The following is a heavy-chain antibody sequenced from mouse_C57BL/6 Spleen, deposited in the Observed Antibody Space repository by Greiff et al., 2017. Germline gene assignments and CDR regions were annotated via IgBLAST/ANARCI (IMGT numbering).Heavy chain of an antibody. CDR2: ISYSGST. V-gene: IGHV3-1*01. J-gene: IGHJ3*01. Sequence: EVQVVESGPGMVKPSQSLSLTCTVTGYSITSGYDWHWIRHFPGNKLEWMGYISYSGSTNYNPSLKSRIPITHDTSKNHFFLKLNSVTTEDTATYYCARDDYDEGAWFAYWGQGTLVTVSA. CDR1: GYSITSGYD. D-gene: IGHD2-4*01. CDR3: ARDDYDEGAWFAY.